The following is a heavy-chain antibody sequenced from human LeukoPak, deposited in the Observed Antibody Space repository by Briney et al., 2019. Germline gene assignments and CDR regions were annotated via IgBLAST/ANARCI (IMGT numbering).Heavy chain of an antibody. D-gene: IGHD3-22*01. V-gene: IGHV1-46*04. Sequence: ASVKVSCKASGYTFTSYYMHWVRQAPGQGLYWVGMINPSGGRTAYAQKLQGRVTITRDMSTTTVYMELSSLRFEDTAVYYCARENYYDSTGYKSDYWGQGTLVTVSS. J-gene: IGHJ4*02. CDR1: GYTFTSYY. CDR3: ARENYYDSTGYKSDY. CDR2: INPSGGRT.